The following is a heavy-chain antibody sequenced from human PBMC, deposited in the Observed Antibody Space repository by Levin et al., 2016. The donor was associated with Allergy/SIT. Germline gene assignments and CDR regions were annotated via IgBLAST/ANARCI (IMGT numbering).Heavy chain of an antibody. CDR3: ARPQGYDSSGHHRSAFDR. D-gene: IGHD5-12*01. V-gene: IGHV4-34*01. CDR1: SGPFSGYY. J-gene: IGHJ3*02. CDR2: IYHTGVT. Sequence: SETLSLTCVVNSGPFSGYYWSWIRQAPGKGLEWIGEIYHTGVTNYSPSLKSRVTMSIDMSNNQISLQLSSVTAADTAVYYCARPQGYDSSGHHRSAFDRWGQGTMVTVSS.